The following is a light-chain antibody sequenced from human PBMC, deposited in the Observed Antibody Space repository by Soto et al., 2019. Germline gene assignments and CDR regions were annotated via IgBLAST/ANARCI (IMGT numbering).Light chain of an antibody. J-gene: IGKJ1*01. V-gene: IGKV3-11*01. CDR1: QSVSSY. CDR3: QYYGKSPLT. Sequence: EVVLTLPPTTLCLLPGERAIPFCRASQSVSSYLAWYQQKPGVAPRLLICDASNGATGIPARFSGSGSGTDFTLTITRLEPEDFAVYYCQYYGKSPLTFGQGTKVDI. CDR2: DAS.